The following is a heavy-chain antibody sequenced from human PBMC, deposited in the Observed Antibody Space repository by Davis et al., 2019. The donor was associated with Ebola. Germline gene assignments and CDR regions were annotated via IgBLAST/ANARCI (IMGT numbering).Heavy chain of an antibody. V-gene: IGHV1-69*13. Sequence: SVKVSCKASGGTFSSYAISWVRQAPGQGLEWMGGIIPIFGTANYAQKFQGRVTITADESTSTAYMELSSLRSEDTAVYYCARYPSIAAAGTPRKDWFDPWGQGTLVTVSS. CDR2: IIPIFGTA. J-gene: IGHJ5*02. CDR1: GGTFSSYA. D-gene: IGHD6-13*01. CDR3: ARYPSIAAAGTPRKDWFDP.